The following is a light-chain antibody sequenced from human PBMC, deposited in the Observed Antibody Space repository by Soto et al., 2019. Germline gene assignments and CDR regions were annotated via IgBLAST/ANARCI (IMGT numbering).Light chain of an antibody. Sequence: VCHGEGATVDCGARQSVNSKLAWYQQKPGQAPRLIIYDASIRATGIPARFSGSASGTECTLSISCRQSEDFAVYYCQQYNNLPRTFCQGTKVDIK. J-gene: IGKJ1*01. CDR3: QQYNNLPRT. V-gene: IGKV3-15*01. CDR2: DAS. CDR1: QSVNSK.